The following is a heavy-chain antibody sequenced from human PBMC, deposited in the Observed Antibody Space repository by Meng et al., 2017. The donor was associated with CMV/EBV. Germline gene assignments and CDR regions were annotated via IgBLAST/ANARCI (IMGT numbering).Heavy chain of an antibody. V-gene: IGHV3-23*01. CDR2: ISGSGGST. CDR1: GFTFSSYA. Sequence: ASGFTFSSYAMSLVRQAPGKGLEWVSAISGSGGSTYYADSVKGRFTISRDNSKNTLYLQMSSLRAEDTAVYYCAKDSGTAMAWFDPWGQGTLVTVSS. D-gene: IGHD5-18*01. J-gene: IGHJ5*02. CDR3: AKDSGTAMAWFDP.